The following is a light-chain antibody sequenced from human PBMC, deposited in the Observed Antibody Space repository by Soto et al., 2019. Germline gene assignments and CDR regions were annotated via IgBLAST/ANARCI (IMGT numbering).Light chain of an antibody. Sequence: DIPRTQSPSTRSASVGDRVTITGRASPSISSWLAWYPQKPGKAPNLLIYKASSLESGVPSRFSGSGSGTESTLTISSLQPDDFATYYCQQYKSYWTFGQGTKLDI. CDR3: QQYKSYWT. CDR2: KAS. J-gene: IGKJ1*01. CDR1: PSISSW. V-gene: IGKV1-5*03.